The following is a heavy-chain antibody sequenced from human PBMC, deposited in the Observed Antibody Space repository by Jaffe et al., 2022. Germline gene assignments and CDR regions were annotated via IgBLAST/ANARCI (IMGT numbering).Heavy chain of an antibody. J-gene: IGHJ3*02. V-gene: IGHV3-48*03. D-gene: IGHD3-22*01. CDR3: ARAVSYGDSSDQEWPDAFDI. CDR1: GFTFSSYE. Sequence: EVQLVESGGGLVQPGGSLRLSCAASGFTFSSYEMNWVRQAPGKGLEWVSYISSSGSTIYYADSVKGRFTISRDNAKNSLYLQMNSLRAEDTAVYYCARAVSYGDSSDQEWPDAFDIWGQGTMVTVSS. CDR2: ISSSGSTI.